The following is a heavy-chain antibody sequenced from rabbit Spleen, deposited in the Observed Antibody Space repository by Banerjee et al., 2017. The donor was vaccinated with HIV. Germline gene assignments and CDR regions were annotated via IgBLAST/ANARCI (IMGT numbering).Heavy chain of an antibody. CDR3: ASDLYGVGGFNL. D-gene: IGHD2-1*01. J-gene: IGHJ4*01. CDR2: IYDGSGTST. Sequence: QEQLVESGGGLVKPEGSLKLSCTASGFSFSSSYYMCWVRQAPGKGLEWIACIYDGSGTSTKYASWAKGRFTISKASSTTVTLQMTSLTAADTATYFCASDLYGVGGFNLWGPGTLVTVS. V-gene: IGHV1S45*01. CDR1: GFSFSSSYY.